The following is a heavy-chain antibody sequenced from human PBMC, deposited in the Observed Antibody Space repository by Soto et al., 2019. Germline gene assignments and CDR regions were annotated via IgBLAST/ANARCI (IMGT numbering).Heavy chain of an antibody. J-gene: IGHJ5*02. Sequence: EVQLVESGGGLVKPGGSLRLSCAASGFTFSNAWMSWVRQAPGKGLEWVGRIKSKTDGGTTDYAAPVKGRFTISRDDSKNTLYLQMNSLKTEDTAVYYCTTDPPRYWSSTSCYEYDWFDPWGQGTLVTVSS. D-gene: IGHD2-2*01. CDR3: TTDPPRYWSSTSCYEYDWFDP. CDR1: GFTFSNAW. CDR2: IKSKTDGGTT. V-gene: IGHV3-15*01.